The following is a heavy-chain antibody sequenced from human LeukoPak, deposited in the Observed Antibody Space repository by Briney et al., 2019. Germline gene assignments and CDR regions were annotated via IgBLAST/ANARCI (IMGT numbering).Heavy chain of an antibody. V-gene: IGHV3-64*04. D-gene: IGHD6-13*01. CDR3: AKDSAIAAAEYYFDY. J-gene: IGHJ4*02. CDR2: ISDSGGST. Sequence: GGSLRLSCSASGFPFSSYAMHWVRQAPGKGLEYVSAISDSGGSTYYADSVKGRFTISRDNSKNTLYLQMNSLRAEDTAVYYCAKDSAIAAAEYYFDYWGQGTLVTVSS. CDR1: GFPFSSYA.